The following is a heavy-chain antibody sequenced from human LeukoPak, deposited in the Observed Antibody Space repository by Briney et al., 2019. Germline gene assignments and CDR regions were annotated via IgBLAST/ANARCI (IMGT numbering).Heavy chain of an antibody. CDR2: LYSSGST. CDR1: GGSINSGNYH. J-gene: IGHJ6*03. Sequence: PSQTLSLTCTVSGGSINSGNYHWSWIRQPAGEGLEWIGRLYSSGSTKYNPSLKSRVTISGDTSDNQISLELSSVTAADTAVYYCVRDFSGYTYYMDIWGKGTTVTVSS. D-gene: IGHD3-22*01. V-gene: IGHV4-61*02. CDR3: VRDFSGYTYYMDI.